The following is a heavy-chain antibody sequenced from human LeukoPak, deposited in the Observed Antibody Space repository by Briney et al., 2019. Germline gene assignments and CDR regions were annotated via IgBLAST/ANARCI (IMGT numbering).Heavy chain of an antibody. CDR2: INPNSGDT. CDR3: ARKYDILTGYDNWFDP. J-gene: IGHJ5*02. V-gene: IGHV1-2*02. D-gene: IGHD3-9*01. CDR1: GYTFTGYY. Sequence: ASMKVSCKASGYTFTGYYMHWVRQAPGQGLEWMGWINPNSGDTKYPQKFQGRVTMTRDTSISTAYMELSSLRSDDTAVYYCARKYDILTGYDNWFDPWGQGTLLTVSS.